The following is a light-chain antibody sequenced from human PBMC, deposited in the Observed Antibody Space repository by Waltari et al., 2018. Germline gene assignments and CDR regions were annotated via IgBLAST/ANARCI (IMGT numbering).Light chain of an antibody. Sequence: QSVLTQPPSVSGAPGQKVTISCTGSGSNIGAGYAVPWYQQLPRAAPKLLIYGSTSRPLGVPDRFFGSTSGTSASLAITGLQAEDEGDYYCQSYDTSLSVVFGGGTKLTVL. J-gene: IGLJ3*02. CDR2: GST. V-gene: IGLV1-40*01. CDR3: QSYDTSLSVV. CDR1: GSNIGAGYA.